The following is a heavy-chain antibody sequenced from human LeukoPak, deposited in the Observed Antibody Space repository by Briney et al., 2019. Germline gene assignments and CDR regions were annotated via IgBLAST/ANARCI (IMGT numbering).Heavy chain of an antibody. D-gene: IGHD3-22*01. V-gene: IGHV1-69-2*01. CDR3: ATEDYYDSSGYYDY. J-gene: IGHJ4*02. CDR2: VDPEDGET. CDR1: GYTFTDYY. Sequence: ASVKISRKVSGYTFTDYYMHWVQQAPGKGLEWMGLVDPEDGETIYAEKFQGRVTITADTSTDTAYMGLSSLRSEDTAVYYCATEDYYDSSGYYDYWGQGTLVAVSS.